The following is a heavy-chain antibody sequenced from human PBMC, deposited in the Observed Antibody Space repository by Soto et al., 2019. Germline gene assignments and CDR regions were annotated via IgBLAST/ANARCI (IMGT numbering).Heavy chain of an antibody. Sequence: SETLSLTCTVSGGSISSYYWSWIRQPPGKGLERIGSIYYSGSTYYNPSLKSRVTISVDTSKNQFSLKLSSVTAAVTAVYYCARQRAIVVVAATSYYYYYMDVWGKGTTVTVSS. CDR3: ARQRAIVVVAATSYYYYYMDV. V-gene: IGHV4-59*05. D-gene: IGHD2-15*01. CDR1: GGSISSYY. CDR2: IYYSGST. J-gene: IGHJ6*03.